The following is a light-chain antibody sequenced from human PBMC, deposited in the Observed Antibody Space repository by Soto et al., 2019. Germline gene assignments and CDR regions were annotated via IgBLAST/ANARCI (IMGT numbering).Light chain of an antibody. Sequence: EILLTQSPATLSVSPGETATLSCRASQNVLSDLAWYQQKPGQAPWLLVYGATTRATDAPAKFRGRGSGTEFSLTISSLQSEDSATYYCQQYRSWPRTFGQGSKVEI. CDR3: QQYRSWPRT. V-gene: IGKV3-15*01. J-gene: IGKJ1*01. CDR2: GAT. CDR1: QNVLSD.